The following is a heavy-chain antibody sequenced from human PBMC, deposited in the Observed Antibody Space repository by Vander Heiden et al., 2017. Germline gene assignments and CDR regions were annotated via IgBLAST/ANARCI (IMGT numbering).Heavy chain of an antibody. CDR1: GFTRSDNY. Sequence: QVQLVESGGGLVKPGGPLRLSCVASGFTRSDNYMTWMRQAPGKGLEWVSYISSSGKTIYYADSVRGRFTISRDNAKNSMSLQMDSLRAEDTATYYCARYYYGAFDIWGQGTMLTVPS. V-gene: IGHV3-11*01. CDR3: ARYYYGAFDI. CDR2: ISSSGKTI. D-gene: IGHD3-22*01. J-gene: IGHJ3*02.